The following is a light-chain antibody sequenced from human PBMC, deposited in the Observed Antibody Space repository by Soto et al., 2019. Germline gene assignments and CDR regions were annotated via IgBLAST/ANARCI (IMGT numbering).Light chain of an antibody. V-gene: IGKV1-5*01. CDR3: QQYNSYST. CDR2: DAS. J-gene: IGKJ1*01. CDR1: QSISSW. Sequence: DIQMTQSPSTLSASVGDRVTITCRASQSISSWLAWYQQKPGKAPKLLIYDASSLESGVPSRFSGSGSGTEFTLTISSLQPDDFATYYCQQYNSYSTFGQGTKWISN.